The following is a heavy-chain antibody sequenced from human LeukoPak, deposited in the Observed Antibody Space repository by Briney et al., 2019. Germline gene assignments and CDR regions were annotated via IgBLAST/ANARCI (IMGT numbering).Heavy chain of an antibody. D-gene: IGHD4-17*01. CDR1: GGSFSGYY. J-gene: IGHJ4*02. Sequence: SETLSLTCAVYGGSFSGYYWSWIRQPPGKGLEWIGEINHSGSTNYNPSLKSRVTISVDTSKNQFSLKLSSVTAADTAVYYCARKRWLSTVTPHYFDYWGQGTLVTASS. CDR2: INHSGST. V-gene: IGHV4-34*01. CDR3: ARKRWLSTVTPHYFDY.